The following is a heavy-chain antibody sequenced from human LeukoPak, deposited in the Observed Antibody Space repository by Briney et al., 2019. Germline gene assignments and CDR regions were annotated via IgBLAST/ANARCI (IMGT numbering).Heavy chain of an antibody. V-gene: IGHV3-74*01. CDR2: INSDGSST. CDR1: GSTFSSYW. J-gene: IGHJ6*03. Sequence: GGSLRLSCAASGSTFSSYWMHWVRQAPGKGLVWVSRINSDGSSTSYADSVKGRFTISRDNAKNTLYLQMNSLRAEDTAVYYCARALDCSSTSCYSDYYYYMDVWGKGTTVTMSS. CDR3: ARALDCSSTSCYSDYYYYMDV. D-gene: IGHD2-2*02.